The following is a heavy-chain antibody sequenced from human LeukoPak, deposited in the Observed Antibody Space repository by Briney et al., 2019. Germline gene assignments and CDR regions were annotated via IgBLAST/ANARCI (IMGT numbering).Heavy chain of an antibody. D-gene: IGHD4-17*01. CDR1: GGTFSSYA. J-gene: IGHJ6*03. V-gene: IGHV1-69*05. CDR3: ARGGGHYGVLYYYYYMDV. CDR2: IIPIFGTA. Sequence: GASVKVSCKASGGTFSSYAISWVRQAPGQGLEWMGGIIPIFGTANYAQKFQGRVTITTDESTSTAYMELSSLRSEDTAVYYCARGGGHYGVLYYYYYMDVWGKGTTVTVSS.